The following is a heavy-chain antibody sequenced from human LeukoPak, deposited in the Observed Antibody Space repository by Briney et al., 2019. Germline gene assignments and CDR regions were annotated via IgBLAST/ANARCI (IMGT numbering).Heavy chain of an antibody. V-gene: IGHV4-31*03. Sequence: SETLSLTCTVSGGSISSGGYYWGWLRQHPGKGLEWFGYIYYSGSTYYNSSLKSRATISVDTSKNQFSLKLSSVTAADTAVYYCARDRPASSGMDDWSQRILVTVSS. J-gene: IGHJ4*02. CDR1: GGSISSGGYY. D-gene: IGHD1-26*01. CDR3: ARDRPASSGMDD. CDR2: IYYSGST.